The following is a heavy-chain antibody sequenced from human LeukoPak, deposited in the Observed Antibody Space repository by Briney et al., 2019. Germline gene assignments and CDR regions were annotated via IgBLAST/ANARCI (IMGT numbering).Heavy chain of an antibody. D-gene: IGHD3-10*01. CDR3: AKLYGSGIFYPVGS. V-gene: IGHV3-20*04. CDR2: IHRNGDST. J-gene: IGHJ5*02. CDR1: GFTFDDYG. Sequence: GGSLRLSCAASGFTFDDYGMSWVRQAPGKGLEWVSAIHRNGDSTGYADSVKGRFTISRDNAKNSLYLQMNSLRAEDTALYYCAKLYGSGIFYPVGSWGQGTLVTVSS.